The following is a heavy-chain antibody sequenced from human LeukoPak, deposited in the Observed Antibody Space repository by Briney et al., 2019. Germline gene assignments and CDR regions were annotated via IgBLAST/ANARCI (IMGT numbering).Heavy chain of an antibody. CDR3: AKGVRITMVRGAFDI. CDR2: ISWNSGSI. J-gene: IGHJ3*02. CDR1: GFTFDDYA. Sequence: GGSLRLSSAASGFTFDDYAMHWVRQAPGKGLEWVSGISWNSGSIVYADSVKGRFTISRDNAKNSLYLQMNSLRAEDTALYYCAKGVRITMVRGAFDIWGQGTMVTVSS. V-gene: IGHV3-9*01. D-gene: IGHD3-10*01.